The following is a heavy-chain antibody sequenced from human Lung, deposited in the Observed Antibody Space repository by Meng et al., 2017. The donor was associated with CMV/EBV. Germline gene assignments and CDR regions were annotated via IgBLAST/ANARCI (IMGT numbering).Heavy chain of an antibody. D-gene: IGHD6-13*01. CDR1: GFTFSSYW. Sequence: RGSXSLXCAVSGFTFSSYWMSWVRQVPGKGPEWVANIKQEGSEIYVVGSVKGRFTISRDNAKNSLYLQMNSLRAEDTAVYYCARGEWQQLVEYFFDYWGQGTXVNGAS. V-gene: IGHV3-7*01. J-gene: IGHJ4*02. CDR2: IKQEGSEI. CDR3: ARGEWQQLVEYFFDY.